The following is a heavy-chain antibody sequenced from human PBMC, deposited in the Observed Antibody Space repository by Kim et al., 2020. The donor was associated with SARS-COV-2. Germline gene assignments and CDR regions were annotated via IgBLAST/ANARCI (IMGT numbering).Heavy chain of an antibody. Sequence: ASVKVSCKASGYTFTSYAMNWVRQAPGQGLEWMGWINTNTGNPTYAQGFTGRFVFSLDTSVSTAYLQISSLKAEDTAVYYCARHDFWSGYPSYYFDYWGQGTLVTVSS. V-gene: IGHV7-4-1*02. CDR2: INTNTGNP. J-gene: IGHJ4*02. D-gene: IGHD3-3*01. CDR3: ARHDFWSGYPSYYFDY. CDR1: GYTFTSYA.